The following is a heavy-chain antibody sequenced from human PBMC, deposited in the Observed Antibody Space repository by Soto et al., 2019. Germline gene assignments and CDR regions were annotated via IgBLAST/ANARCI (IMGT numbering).Heavy chain of an antibody. Sequence: GGSLRLSCAASGFTVSSNYMSWVRQAPGKGLEWVSVIYSGGSTYYADSVKGRFTISRDNSKNTLYLQMNSLRAEDTAVYYCAQSQTYGDYVFDYWGQGTLVTVSS. CDR2: IYSGGST. J-gene: IGHJ4*02. V-gene: IGHV3-66*01. CDR1: GFTVSSNY. CDR3: AQSQTYGDYVFDY. D-gene: IGHD4-17*01.